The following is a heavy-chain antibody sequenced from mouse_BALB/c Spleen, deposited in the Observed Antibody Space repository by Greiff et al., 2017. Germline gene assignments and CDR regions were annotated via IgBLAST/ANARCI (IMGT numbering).Heavy chain of an antibody. V-gene: IGHV1-54*03. CDR1: GYAFTNYL. D-gene: IGHD2-4*01. Sequence: QVQLQQSGAELVRPGTSVKVSCKASGYAFTNYLIEWVKQRPGQGLEWIGVINPGSGGTNYNEKFKGKATLTADKSSSTAYMQLSSLTSDDSAVYFCARGDYDVEAWFAYWGQGTLVTVSA. J-gene: IGHJ3*01. CDR3: ARGDYDVEAWFAY. CDR2: INPGSGGT.